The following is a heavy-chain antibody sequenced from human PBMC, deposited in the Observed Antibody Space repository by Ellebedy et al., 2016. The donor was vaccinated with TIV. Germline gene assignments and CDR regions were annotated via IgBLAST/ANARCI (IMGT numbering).Heavy chain of an antibody. CDR3: ARQPFILVRSFYYYYGMDV. Sequence: SVKVSXKASGGTFSSYAISWVRQAPGQGLEWMGGIIPIFGTANYAQKFQGRVTITADESTSTAYMELSSLRSEDTAVYYCARQPFILVRSFYYYYGMDVWGQGTTVTVSS. J-gene: IGHJ6*02. D-gene: IGHD2-8*02. V-gene: IGHV1-69*13. CDR2: IIPIFGTA. CDR1: GGTFSSYA.